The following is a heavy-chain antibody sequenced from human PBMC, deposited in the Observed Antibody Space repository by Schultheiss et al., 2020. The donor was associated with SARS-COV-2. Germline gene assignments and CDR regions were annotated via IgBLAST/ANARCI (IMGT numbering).Heavy chain of an antibody. CDR3: ARDKDYYGSGSYHDAFDI. J-gene: IGHJ3*02. Sequence: SETLSLTCTVSGGSISSYYWSWIRQPPGKGLEWIGYIYYSGSTNYNPSLKSRVTISVDTSKNQFSLKLSSVTAADTAVYYCARDKDYYGSGSYHDAFDIWGRGTMVTVSS. CDR2: IYYSGST. V-gene: IGHV4-59*01. CDR1: GGSISSYY. D-gene: IGHD3-10*01.